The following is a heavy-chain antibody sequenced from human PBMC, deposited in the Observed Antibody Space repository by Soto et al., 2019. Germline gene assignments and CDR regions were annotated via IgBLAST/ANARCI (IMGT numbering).Heavy chain of an antibody. D-gene: IGHD5-18*01. CDR3: ARDSTAMVTTSFDY. CDR2: IIPMFGTP. Sequence: ASVKVSCKVSGGSFRDYAMSWVRQAPGQGLEWMGGIIPMFGTPNYAQKLQGRVTITADESTNTAYMELSSLTSEDTAVYYCARDSTAMVTTSFDYWGQGTLVTVSS. J-gene: IGHJ4*02. CDR1: GGSFRDYA. V-gene: IGHV1-69*13.